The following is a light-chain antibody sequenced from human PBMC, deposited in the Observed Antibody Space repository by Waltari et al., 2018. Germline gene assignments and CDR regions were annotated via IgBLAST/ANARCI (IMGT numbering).Light chain of an antibody. CDR3: QAWDSTTAVI. J-gene: IGLJ2*01. CDR1: RLGDKY. Sequence: SYELTQPPSVSVSPGQTVSITCSGDRLGDKYACWYQQKPGQFPVLVIYQDNKRPSGIPERFSGSNAGNTATLTISETQAMDEADYYCQAWDSTTAVIFGGGTKLTVL. V-gene: IGLV3-1*01. CDR2: QDN.